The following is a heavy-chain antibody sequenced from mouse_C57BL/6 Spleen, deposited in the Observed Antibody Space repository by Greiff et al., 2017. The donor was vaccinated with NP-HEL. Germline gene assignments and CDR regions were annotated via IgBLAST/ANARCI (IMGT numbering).Heavy chain of an antibody. J-gene: IGHJ1*03. CDR3: ARGTTVVAYWYFDV. CDR2: IWSGGST. V-gene: IGHV2-2*01. Sequence: QVQLQQSGPGLVQPSQSLSITCTVSGFSLTSYGVHWVRQSPGKGLEWLGVIWSGGSTDYNAAFISRLSISKDNSKSQFFFKMNSLQADDTAIYYCARGTTVVAYWYFDVWGTGTTVTVSS. CDR1: GFSLTSYG. D-gene: IGHD1-1*01.